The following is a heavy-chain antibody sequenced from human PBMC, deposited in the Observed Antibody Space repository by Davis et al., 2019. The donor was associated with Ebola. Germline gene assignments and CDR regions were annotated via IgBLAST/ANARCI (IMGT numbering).Heavy chain of an antibody. CDR3: ARHRRGGGYTFQQFDP. V-gene: IGHV3-7*01. Sequence: PGGSLRLSCAASGFTFSSYWMSWVRQAPGKGLEWVANIKQDGSEKYYVDSVKGRFTISRDNAKNSLYLQMNSLRAEDTAVYYCARHRRGGGYTFQQFDPWGQGTLVTVSS. D-gene: IGHD2-2*02. J-gene: IGHJ5*02. CDR2: IKQDGSEK. CDR1: GFTFSSYW.